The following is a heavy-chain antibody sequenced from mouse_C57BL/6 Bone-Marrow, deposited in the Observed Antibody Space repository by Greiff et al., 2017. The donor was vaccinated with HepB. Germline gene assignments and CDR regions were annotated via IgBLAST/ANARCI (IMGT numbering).Heavy chain of an antibody. J-gene: IGHJ3*01. Sequence: LVESGAELVRPGASVTLSCKASGYTFTDYEMHWVKQTPVHGLEWIGAIDPETGGTAYNQKFKGKAILTADKSSSTAYMELRSLTSEDSAVYYCTSLTAYWGQGTLVTVSA. V-gene: IGHV1-15*01. CDR1: GYTFTDYE. CDR2: IDPETGGT. D-gene: IGHD2-12*01. CDR3: TSLTAY.